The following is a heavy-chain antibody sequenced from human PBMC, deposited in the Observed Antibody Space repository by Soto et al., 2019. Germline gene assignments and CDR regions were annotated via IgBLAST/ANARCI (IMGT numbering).Heavy chain of an antibody. CDR2: IYYSGST. CDR1: GGSISSSSYY. CDR3: ARHFDRNTGPSWFDP. V-gene: IGHV4-39*01. D-gene: IGHD2-2*02. Sequence: SETLSLTCTVSGGSISSSSYYWGWIRQPPGKGLEWIGSIYYSGSTYYNPSLKSRVTISVDTSKNQFSLRLSSVTAADTAVYYCARHFDRNTGPSWFDPWGQGTLVTVSS. J-gene: IGHJ5*02.